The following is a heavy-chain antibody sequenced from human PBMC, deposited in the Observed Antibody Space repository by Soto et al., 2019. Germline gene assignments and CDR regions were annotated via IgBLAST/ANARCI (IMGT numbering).Heavy chain of an antibody. J-gene: IGHJ1*01. CDR2: ISATGATT. D-gene: IGHD2-15*01. CDR3: AKGRKSTEKDIAVMLAAASSIQH. Sequence: GGSLRLSCVASGFTFSDYAMTWVRQAPGKGLEWVSVISATGATTYYADSVGGRFTISRDNSKNTLNLQMNDLRVEDTAVIYCAKGRKSTEKDIAVMLAAASSIQHWGQGTLVTVSS. V-gene: IGHV3-23*01. CDR1: GFTFSDYA.